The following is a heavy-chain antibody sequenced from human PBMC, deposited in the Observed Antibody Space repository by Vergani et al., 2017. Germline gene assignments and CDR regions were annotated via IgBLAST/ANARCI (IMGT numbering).Heavy chain of an antibody. CDR2: ISSSGSTL. Sequence: EVQLVESGGGLVQPGGSLRLSCAASGFTFSSHEMNWVRQAPGKGLEWVSYISSSGSTLYYSDSVKGRFTISRDNAKNSLYLQMNSLRAEDTAVYYCARVRYSSGWYAYYFDYWGQGTLVTVSS. D-gene: IGHD6-19*01. J-gene: IGHJ4*02. CDR1: GFTFSSHE. V-gene: IGHV3-48*03. CDR3: ARVRYSSGWYAYYFDY.